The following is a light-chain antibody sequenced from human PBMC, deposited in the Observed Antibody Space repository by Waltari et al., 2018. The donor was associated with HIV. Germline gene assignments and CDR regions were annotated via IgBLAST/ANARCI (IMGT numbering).Light chain of an antibody. CDR3: SSYTGSSTLGV. CDR1: SSDVGYYNY. V-gene: IGLV2-14*03. CDR2: DVS. Sequence: QSALTQPASVSGSPGQSITISCTGASSDVGYYNYVSWYQQQPGKAPKLMLYDVSNRPSGVSNRFSGSKSGNTASLTISGLQAEDEADYYCSSYTGSSTLGVLGTGTRVTVL. J-gene: IGLJ1*01.